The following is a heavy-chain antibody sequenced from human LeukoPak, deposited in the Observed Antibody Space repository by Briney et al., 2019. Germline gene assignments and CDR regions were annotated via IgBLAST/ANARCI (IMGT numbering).Heavy chain of an antibody. D-gene: IGHD6-13*01. CDR3: ARAAGGGYFDF. Sequence: GASVKVSCKASGYSFTSYGISWVRQAPGQGLEWMGWISAYNSNINYAQNLQGRVTMTTDTSTSTVYLDLRSLRSDDTAVYYCARAAGGGYFDFWGQGTLVTVSS. CDR1: GYSFTSYG. J-gene: IGHJ4*02. CDR2: ISAYNSNI. V-gene: IGHV1-18*01.